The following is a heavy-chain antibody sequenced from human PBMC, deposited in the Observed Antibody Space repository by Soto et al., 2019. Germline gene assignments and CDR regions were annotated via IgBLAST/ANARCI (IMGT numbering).Heavy chain of an antibody. CDR1: GFSFSHYA. CDR3: VSPHPEFSYPFDF. D-gene: IGHD3-16*02. J-gene: IGHJ5*01. Sequence: GGSLRLSCAASGFSFSHYAMHWVRQPPGKGLEWVALISYDGENQYFTDSVRGRFTISRDNSKTAVYLEMNNLKLDDTATYYCVSPHPEFSYPFDFWGQGTLVTVSS. V-gene: IGHV3-30*04. CDR2: ISYDGENQ.